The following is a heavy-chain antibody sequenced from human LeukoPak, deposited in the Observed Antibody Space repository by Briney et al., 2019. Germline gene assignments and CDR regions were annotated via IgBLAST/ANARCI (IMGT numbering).Heavy chain of an antibody. CDR2: IYTSGST. CDR3: ATGDGYNSFDY. CDR1: GGSFSSYY. Sequence: SETLSLTCTVPGGSFSSYYWSWIRQPAGKGLEWIGRIYTSGSTNYNSSIKSRVTMSVDTSKNQVSLKLSSVTAADTAVYYCATGDGYNSFDYWGQGTLVTVSS. V-gene: IGHV4-4*07. J-gene: IGHJ4*02. D-gene: IGHD5-24*01.